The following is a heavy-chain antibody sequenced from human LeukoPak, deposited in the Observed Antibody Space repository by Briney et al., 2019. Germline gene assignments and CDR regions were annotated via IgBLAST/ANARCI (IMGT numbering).Heavy chain of an antibody. V-gene: IGHV3-15*07. CDR1: GFTFSSYS. D-gene: IGHD6-19*01. J-gene: IGHJ3*02. Sequence: GGSLRLSCAASGFTFSSYSMNWVRQAPGKGLEWVGRIKSTVGGGTTDFAAPVKGRFTVSRDDSENTLYLQMSSLRIEDTALYYCTTGGNVIVAGTRAFDIWGHGTMVTVSS. CDR2: IKSTVGGGTT. CDR3: TTGGNVIVAGTRAFDI.